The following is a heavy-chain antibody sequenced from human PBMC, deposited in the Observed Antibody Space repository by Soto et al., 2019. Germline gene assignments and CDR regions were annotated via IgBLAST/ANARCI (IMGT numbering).Heavy chain of an antibody. V-gene: IGHV3-21*06. Sequence: GGSLRLSCAASGFTFTSYSMNWVRQAPGKGLEWVSSISSTTNYIYYGDSMRGRFTISRDNAKNSLDLEMNSLRAEDTAVYYCARESEDLTSNFDYWGQGTLVTVSS. J-gene: IGHJ4*02. CDR3: ARESEDLTSNFDY. CDR1: GFTFTSYS. CDR2: ISSTTNYI.